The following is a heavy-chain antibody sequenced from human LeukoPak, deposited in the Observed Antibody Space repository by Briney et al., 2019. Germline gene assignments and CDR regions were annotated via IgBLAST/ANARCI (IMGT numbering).Heavy chain of an antibody. D-gene: IGHD3-3*01. V-gene: IGHV3-23*01. J-gene: IGHJ6*03. Sequence: GGSLRLSCAASGFTFSSYAMSWVRQAPGKGLEWVSAISGSGGSTYYADSVKGRFTISRDNSKNTLYLQMNSLRAEDTAVYYCAKVPHYDLWSGEKAPYYYYYLDVWGKGTTVTVSS. CDR2: ISGSGGST. CDR1: GFTFSSYA. CDR3: AKVPHYDLWSGEKAPYYYYYLDV.